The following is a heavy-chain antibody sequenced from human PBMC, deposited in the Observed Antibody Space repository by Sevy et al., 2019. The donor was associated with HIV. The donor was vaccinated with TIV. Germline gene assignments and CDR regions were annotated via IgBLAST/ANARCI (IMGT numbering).Heavy chain of an antibody. CDR1: GGSISSYY. D-gene: IGHD3-3*01. CDR3: ARVGHYDFWSGYYRYYYYYMDV. CDR2: IYTSGST. Sequence: SETLSLTCTVSGGSISSYYWSWIRQPAGKGLEWIGRIYTSGSTNYNPSLKSRVTMSVDTSKNQFSLKLGSVTAADTAVYYCARVGHYDFWSGYYRYYYYYMDVWGKGTTVTVSS. J-gene: IGHJ6*03. V-gene: IGHV4-4*07.